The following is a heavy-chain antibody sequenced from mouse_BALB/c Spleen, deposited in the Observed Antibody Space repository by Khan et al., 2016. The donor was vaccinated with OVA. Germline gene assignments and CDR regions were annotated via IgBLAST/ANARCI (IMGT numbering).Heavy chain of an antibody. CDR2: ISDVGNYT. CDR3: LRGYYGDPFAY. D-gene: IGHD2-13*01. J-gene: IGHJ3*01. V-gene: IGHV5-4*02. CDR1: GFIFSDYY. Sequence: EVELVESGGGLVKPGGSLKLSCAASGFIFSDYYMYWVRQTPEKRLEWVATISDVGNYTYYTDSVKGRFTISSDDARNNLYLQMSSLKSEDTAIYYCLRGYYGDPFAYWGQGTLVTVAA.